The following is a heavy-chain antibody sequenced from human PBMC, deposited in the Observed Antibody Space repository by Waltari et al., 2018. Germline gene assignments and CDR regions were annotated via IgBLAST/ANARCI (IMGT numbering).Heavy chain of an antibody. V-gene: IGHV4-39*01. J-gene: IGHJ6*02. CDR1: GSSISSSSYF. CDR2: IYYTGTT. CDR3: TKRTALDGMDV. Sequence: QLQLQESGRGLVKPSETLSLTCSVSGSSISSSSYFWGGTRQPPGKGLEWIGSIYYTGTTNYNTSFESRLTISIDTSKNQFSLKLTSVTAADTAVYYCTKRTALDGMDVWGQGATVTVSS. D-gene: IGHD5-18*01.